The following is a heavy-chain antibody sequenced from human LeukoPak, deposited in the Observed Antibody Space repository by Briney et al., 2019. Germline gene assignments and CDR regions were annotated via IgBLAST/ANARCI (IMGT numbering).Heavy chain of an antibody. CDR1: GGSFSGYY. V-gene: IGHV4-34*01. CDR3: ARGGEIAAVNYYFDY. J-gene: IGHJ4*02. D-gene: IGHD6-13*01. Sequence: SETLSLTCAVYGGSFSGYYWSWIRQPPGKGLEWIGEINHSGSTNYNPSLKSRVPISVDTSKNQFSLKLSSVTAADTAVYHWARGGEIAAVNYYFDYWGKGTVVTVSS. CDR2: INHSGST.